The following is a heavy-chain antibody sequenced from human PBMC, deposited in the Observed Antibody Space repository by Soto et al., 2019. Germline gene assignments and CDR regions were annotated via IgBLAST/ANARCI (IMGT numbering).Heavy chain of an antibody. V-gene: IGHV4-4*07. Sequence: PSETLSLTCTVSGASIRNYYWTWIRQSGGKGLEWVGRIFGSGATNYNPSLSSRTTMSVDAAKNLLTLNVSSVTAADTAVYYCARIPPVGTPDSWGLGILVTVSS. CDR2: IFGSGAT. J-gene: IGHJ5*01. CDR3: ARIPPVGTPDS. CDR1: GASIRNYY. D-gene: IGHD1-26*01.